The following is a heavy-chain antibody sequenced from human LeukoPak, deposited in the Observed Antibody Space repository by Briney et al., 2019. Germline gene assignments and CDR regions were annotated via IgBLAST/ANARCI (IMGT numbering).Heavy chain of an antibody. CDR1: DYTFTSYG. D-gene: IGHD6-13*01. CDR2: ISAYNGNT. V-gene: IGHV1-18*01. Sequence: ASVKVSCKASDYTFTSYGISWVRQAPGQGLEWMGWISAYNGNTNYAQKLQGRVTMTTDTSTSTAYMELRSLRSDDTAVYYCGVSSFGWFDPWGQGTLVTVSS. J-gene: IGHJ5*02. CDR3: GVSSFGWFDP.